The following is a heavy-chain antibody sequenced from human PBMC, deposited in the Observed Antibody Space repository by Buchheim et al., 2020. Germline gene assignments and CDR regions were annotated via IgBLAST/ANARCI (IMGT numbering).Heavy chain of an antibody. CDR2: ISGSGGST. CDR1: GFTFSSYA. CDR3: AGYYAVVPAAIYQTGGMDV. V-gene: IGHV3-23*01. D-gene: IGHD2-2*01. J-gene: IGHJ6*02. Sequence: EVQLLESGGGLVQPGGSLRLSCAASGFTFSSYAMSWVRQAPGKGLEWVSAISGSGGSTYYADSVKGRFTISSDNSKNTLYLQMNSLRAEDTAVYYCAGYYAVVPAAIYQTGGMDVWGQGTT.